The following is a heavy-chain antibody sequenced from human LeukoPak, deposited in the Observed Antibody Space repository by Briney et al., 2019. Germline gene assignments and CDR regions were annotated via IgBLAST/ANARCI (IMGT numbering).Heavy chain of an antibody. Sequence: GGSLRLSCAASGFTFSSYGMHWVRQAPGKGLEWVAFIRCDGSNKYYADSVKGRFTISRDNSKNSLYLQMNSLRAEDTAVYFCASSITLIRGVIIAAYDDFDYWGQGTLVTVSS. D-gene: IGHD3-10*01. CDR1: GFTFSSYG. V-gene: IGHV3-30*02. J-gene: IGHJ4*02. CDR2: IRCDGSNK. CDR3: ASSITLIRGVIIAAYDDFDY.